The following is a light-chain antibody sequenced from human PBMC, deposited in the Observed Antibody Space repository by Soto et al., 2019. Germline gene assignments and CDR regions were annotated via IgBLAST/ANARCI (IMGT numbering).Light chain of an antibody. CDR2: GAS. CDR1: QSVSSSY. V-gene: IGKV3-20*01. CDR3: QQYGSSPPRVT. J-gene: IGKJ5*01. Sequence: EIVLTQSPGTLSLSPGERATLSCRARQSVSSSYLAWYQQKPGQAPRLLIYGASSRATGIPDRFSGSGSGTDFTLTISRLEPEDFAVYYCQQYGSSPPRVTFGQGTRLEIK.